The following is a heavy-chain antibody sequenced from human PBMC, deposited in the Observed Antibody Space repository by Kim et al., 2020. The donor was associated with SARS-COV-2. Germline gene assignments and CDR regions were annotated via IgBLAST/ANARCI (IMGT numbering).Heavy chain of an antibody. CDR2: ITL. CDR3: ARSTVTYDY. J-gene: IGHJ4*02. D-gene: IGHD4-17*01. V-gene: IGHV3-48*03. Sequence: ITLCYADSGKGRFTISRDNAKNSLYLQMNSLRAEDTAVYYCARSTVTYDYWGRGTLVTVSS.